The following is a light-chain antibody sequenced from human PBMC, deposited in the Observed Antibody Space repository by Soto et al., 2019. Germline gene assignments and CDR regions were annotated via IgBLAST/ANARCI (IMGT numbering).Light chain of an antibody. CDR3: QHYSSSPPEFT. CDR2: GAS. Sequence: EIVLTQSPATLSLSPGERATLSCRASQSVSTNYLAWYQQRPGQAPRLLIFGASYRATGIPDRFSGSGSGTDFPLTISRLETEDFAVYYCQHYSSSPPEFTFGPGTKVDSK. J-gene: IGKJ3*01. CDR1: QSVSTNY. V-gene: IGKV3-20*01.